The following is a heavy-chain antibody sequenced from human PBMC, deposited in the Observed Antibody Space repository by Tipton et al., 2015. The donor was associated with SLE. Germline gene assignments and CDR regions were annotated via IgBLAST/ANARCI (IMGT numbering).Heavy chain of an antibody. D-gene: IGHD6-13*01. Sequence: LRLSCTVSSDSISSYYWSWIRQPPGKGLEWIGYIYYSGSTNYNPSLKSRVTISVDTSKNQFSLKLSSVTAADTAVYYCAREGSSWYYFDYWGQGTLVTVSS. V-gene: IGHV4-59*01. CDR2: IYYSGST. CDR3: AREGSSWYYFDY. CDR1: SDSISSYY. J-gene: IGHJ4*02.